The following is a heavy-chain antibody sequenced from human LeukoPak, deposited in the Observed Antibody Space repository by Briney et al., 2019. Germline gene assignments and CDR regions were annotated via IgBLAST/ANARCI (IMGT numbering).Heavy chain of an antibody. J-gene: IGHJ4*02. CDR1: GYSFTNYW. CDR3: ARQSLGVRGGEWDY. Sequence: ESLKISCKGSGYSFTNYWIGWVRQMPGKGLEWMGIIYPDDYDTKYSPSFQGQVTFSADKSIRTAYLQWSSLKASDTAIYYCARQSLGVRGGEWDYWGQGTLVTVSS. D-gene: IGHD2-21*01. CDR2: IYPDDYDT. V-gene: IGHV5-51*01.